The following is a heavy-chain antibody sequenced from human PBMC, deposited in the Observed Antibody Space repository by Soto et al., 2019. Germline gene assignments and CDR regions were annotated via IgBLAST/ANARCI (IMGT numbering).Heavy chain of an antibody. CDR2: INVGNGNT. CDR1: GYTFTDYA. Sequence: ASVKVSCKASGYTFTDYAIHWVRQAPGQGLEWMGWINVGNGNTGYSRKFQGRVTNARDMSASTAYIEVTSLTSEETAIYYCAREGAHYTPLDHWGQGTLVTVSS. CDR3: AREGAHYTPLDH. D-gene: IGHD2-15*01. J-gene: IGHJ4*02. V-gene: IGHV1-3*01.